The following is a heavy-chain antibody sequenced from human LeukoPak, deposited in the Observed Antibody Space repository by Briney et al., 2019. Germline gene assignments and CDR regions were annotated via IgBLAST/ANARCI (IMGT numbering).Heavy chain of an antibody. CDR3: GKDGESRAWGYFYHYYVDV. D-gene: IGHD7-27*01. CDR1: GFTFDDYA. V-gene: IGHV3-9*01. CDR2: INWNSGSI. J-gene: IGHJ6*03. Sequence: PGGSLRLSCAASGFTFDDYALHWVRQAPGKGLEWVSGINWNSGSIAYADSVKGRFTISRDNAKNSLYLQMNSLRAEDTALYYCGKDGESRAWGYFYHYYVDVWGKGTTVTVSS.